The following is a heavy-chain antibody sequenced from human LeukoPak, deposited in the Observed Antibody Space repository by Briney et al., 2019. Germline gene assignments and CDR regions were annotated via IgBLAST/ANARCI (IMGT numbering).Heavy chain of an antibody. Sequence: GSLRLSCAASGFTFSSYAMSWVRQAPGKGLEWVSAISGSGGSTYYADSVKGRFTISRDNSKNTLYLQMNSLRAEDTAVYYCAKVRGGSVVPAAISDAFDIWGQGTMVTVSS. CDR1: GFTFSSYA. CDR3: AKVRGGSVVPAAISDAFDI. J-gene: IGHJ3*02. CDR2: ISGSGGST. D-gene: IGHD2-2*01. V-gene: IGHV3-23*01.